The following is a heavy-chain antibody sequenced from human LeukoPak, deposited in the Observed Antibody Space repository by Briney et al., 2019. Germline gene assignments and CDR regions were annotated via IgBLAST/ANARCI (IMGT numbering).Heavy chain of an antibody. J-gene: IGHJ4*02. CDR2: ISSSSSYI. CDR3: ARSLGEIVVVPAVPYFDY. V-gene: IGHV3-21*01. D-gene: IGHD2-2*01. CDR1: GFTFSSYS. Sequence: GGSLRLSCAASGFTFSSYSMNRVRQAPGKGLEWVSSISSSSSYIYYADSVKGRFTISRDNAKNSLYLQMNSLRAEDTAVYYCARSLGEIVVVPAVPYFDYWGQGTLVTVSS.